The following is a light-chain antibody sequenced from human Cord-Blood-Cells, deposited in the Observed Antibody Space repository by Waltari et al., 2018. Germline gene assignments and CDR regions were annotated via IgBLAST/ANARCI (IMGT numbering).Light chain of an antibody. CDR2: DVR. V-gene: IGLV2-14*01. CDR3: SSYTSSSTLV. J-gene: IGLJ2*01. CDR1: SSDVGGYNY. Sequence: QSALTQPASVSGSPGQSITISCTGTSSDVGGYNYVSWYQQHPGKAPKLMLYDVRNRPSGVSNRCSGSKSGNTASLTISGLQAEDEADYYCSSYTSSSTLVFGGGTKLTVL.